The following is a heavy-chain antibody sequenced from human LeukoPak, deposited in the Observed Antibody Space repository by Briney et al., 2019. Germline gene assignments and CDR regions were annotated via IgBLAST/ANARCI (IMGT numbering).Heavy chain of an antibody. CDR1: GGSISSYY. CDR3: ARVGNDFDY. CDR2: IYYSGST. J-gene: IGHJ4*02. Sequence: SETLSLTCTVSGGSISSYYWSWIRQPPGKGLEWIGYIYYSGSTYYNLSLKSRVTISVDTSKNQFSLKLSSVTAADTAVYYCARVGNDFDYWGQGTLVTVSS. D-gene: IGHD7-27*01. V-gene: IGHV4-59*12.